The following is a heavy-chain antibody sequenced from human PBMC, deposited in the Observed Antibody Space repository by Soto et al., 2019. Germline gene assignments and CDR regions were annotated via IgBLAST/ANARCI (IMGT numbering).Heavy chain of an antibody. CDR2: ISYDGSNK. V-gene: IGHV3-30*18. CDR1: GFTFSSYG. Sequence: GGSLRLSCAASGFTFSSYGMHWVRQAPGKGLEWVAVISYDGSNKYYADSVKGRFTISRDNSKNTLYLQMNSLRAEDTAVYYCANDLPRIVGASTLSFWSAFDIWGQGTMVTVSS. CDR3: ANDLPRIVGASTLSFWSAFDI. D-gene: IGHD1-26*01. J-gene: IGHJ3*02.